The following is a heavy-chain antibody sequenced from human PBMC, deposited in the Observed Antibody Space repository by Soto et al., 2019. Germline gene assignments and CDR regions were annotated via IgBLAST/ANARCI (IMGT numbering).Heavy chain of an antibody. CDR3: ARGETQQQRDY. D-gene: IGHD6-13*01. CDR1: GDSIPSVTS. CDR2: IYHSGST. V-gene: IGHV4-4*02. Sequence: SETLSLTCAVSGDSIPSVTSWSWIRQPPGKGLQWIGEIYHSGSTKYNPSLKSRVIISVDKSKNQFSLKLSSVTAADTAVYYCARGETQQQRDYWGQGTLVT. J-gene: IGHJ4*02.